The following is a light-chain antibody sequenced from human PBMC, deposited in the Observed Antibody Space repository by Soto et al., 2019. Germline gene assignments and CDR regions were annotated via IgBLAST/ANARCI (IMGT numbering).Light chain of an antibody. Sequence: EIVLTPSPATLSLSPGEAANLSCGATRSVSSYLAWYQQKPGQAPRLLIYDASSRPTDIPARFSGSGSGTDFTLTISSLEPEDFALYYCQQRSNWPITFGQGTRLEI. CDR2: DAS. J-gene: IGKJ5*01. V-gene: IGKV3-11*01. CDR3: QQRSNWPIT. CDR1: RSVSSY.